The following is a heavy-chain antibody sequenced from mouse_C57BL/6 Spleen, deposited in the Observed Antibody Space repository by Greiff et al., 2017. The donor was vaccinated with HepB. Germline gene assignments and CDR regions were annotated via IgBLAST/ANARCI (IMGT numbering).Heavy chain of an antibody. J-gene: IGHJ2*01. Sequence: VHVKQSGTVLARPGASVKMSCKTSGYTFTSYWMHWVKQRPGQGLEWIGAIYPGNSDTSYNQKFKGKAKLTAVTSASTAYMELSSLTNEDSAVYYCTRGRGIITTVVAHFDYWGQGTTLTVSS. CDR2: IYPGNSDT. CDR3: TRGRGIITTVVAHFDY. D-gene: IGHD1-1*01. CDR1: GYTFTSYW. V-gene: IGHV1-5*01.